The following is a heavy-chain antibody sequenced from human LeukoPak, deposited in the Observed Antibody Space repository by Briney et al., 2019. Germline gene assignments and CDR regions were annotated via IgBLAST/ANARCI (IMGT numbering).Heavy chain of an antibody. CDR1: GGSISSYY. CDR2: IYYSGST. J-gene: IGHJ5*02. CDR3: ARHYCSGGSCSSNWFDP. V-gene: IGHV4-59*08. Sequence: SETLPLTCTVSGGSISSYYWSWIRQPPGKGLEWIGYIYYSGSTNYNPSPKSRVTISVDTSKNQFSLKLSSVTAADTAVYYCARHYCSGGSCSSNWFDPWGQGTLVTVSS. D-gene: IGHD2-15*01.